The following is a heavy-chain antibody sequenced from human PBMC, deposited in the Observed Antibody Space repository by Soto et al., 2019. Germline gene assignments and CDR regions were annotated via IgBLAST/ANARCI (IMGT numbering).Heavy chain of an antibody. Sequence: GGSLRLSCAASGFTFSSYAMHWVRQAPGKGLEWVAVISYDGSNKYYADSVKGRFTISRDNSKNTLYLQMNSLRAEDTAVYYCARPGVDYYDSSGYYNPDYYYGMDVWGQGTTVTVSS. J-gene: IGHJ6*02. CDR1: GFTFSSYA. D-gene: IGHD3-22*01. CDR2: ISYDGSNK. V-gene: IGHV3-30-3*01. CDR3: ARPGVDYYDSSGYYNPDYYYGMDV.